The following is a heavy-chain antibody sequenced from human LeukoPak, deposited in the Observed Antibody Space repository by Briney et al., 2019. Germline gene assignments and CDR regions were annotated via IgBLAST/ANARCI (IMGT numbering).Heavy chain of an antibody. Sequence: PGMSLRLSCAASGFTFSSYAMHWVRQAPGKGLEWVALMSFDGSNKYYADSVKGRFTISRDNSKNTLYLQMNSLRPEDTAVYYCAGDSIRGGWYGGVDYWGQGTLVTVSS. J-gene: IGHJ4*02. CDR3: AGDSIRGGWYGGVDY. CDR1: GFTFSSYA. V-gene: IGHV3-30-3*01. D-gene: IGHD6-19*01. CDR2: MSFDGSNK.